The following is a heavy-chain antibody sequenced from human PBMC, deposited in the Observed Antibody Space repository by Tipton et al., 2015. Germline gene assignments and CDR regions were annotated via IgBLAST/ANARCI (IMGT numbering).Heavy chain of an antibody. J-gene: IGHJ2*01. V-gene: IGHV4-59*01. CDR3: ARVPAVTTSWYFDL. CDR2: LYYSGST. D-gene: IGHD4-17*01. CDR1: GGSISSYY. Sequence: LSLTCTVSGGSISSYYWNWIRQSPGKGLEWIGYLYYSGSTNYNPSLKSRVTISVDTSKNQFSLKLSSVTAADTAVYYCARVPAVTTSWYFDLWGRGTLVTVSS.